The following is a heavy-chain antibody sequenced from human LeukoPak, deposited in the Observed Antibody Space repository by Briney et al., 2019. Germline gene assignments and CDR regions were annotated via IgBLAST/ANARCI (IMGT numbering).Heavy chain of an antibody. D-gene: IGHD6-6*01. J-gene: IGHJ4*02. CDR3: ARGSYSSSSVSDY. CDR1: GFTFSSYV. CDR2: ISYDGSNE. Sequence: PGGSLRLSCAASGFTFSSYVMHWVRQAPGKGLEWVAIISYDGSNEYYADSVKGRFTISRDDSKNTLYLQMNSLRAADTAVYYCARGSYSSSSVSDYWGQGTLVTVSS. V-gene: IGHV3-30*04.